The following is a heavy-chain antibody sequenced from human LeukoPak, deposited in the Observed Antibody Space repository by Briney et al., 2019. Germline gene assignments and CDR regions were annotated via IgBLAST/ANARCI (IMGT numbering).Heavy chain of an antibody. CDR2: MNPNSGNT. D-gene: IGHD3-22*01. CDR1: GGTFSSYT. J-gene: IGHJ3*02. V-gene: IGHV1-8*03. CDR3: ARSVSYYYDSSGYYAFDI. Sequence: ASVKVSCKASGGTFSSYTISWVRQATGQGLKWMGWMNPNSGNTGYAQKFQGRVTITRNTSISTAYMELSSLRSEDTAVYYCARSVSYYYDSSGYYAFDIWGQGTMVTVSS.